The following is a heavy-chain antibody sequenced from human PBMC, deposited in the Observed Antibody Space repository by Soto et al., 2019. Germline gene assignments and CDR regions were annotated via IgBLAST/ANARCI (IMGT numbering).Heavy chain of an antibody. CDR1: GFTFDDYE. J-gene: IGHJ4*02. CDR3: AKDEWPRAVVSFDS. D-gene: IGHD3-3*01. CDR2: ISWNSGKI. Sequence: GGSLRLSCAVSGFTFDDYEMHWVRQGPGKGLEWVSSISWNSGKIGYADSVKGRFTISRDNAKNSLYLQMNSLRSEDTALYYCAKDEWPRAVVSFDSWGQGTLVTVSS. V-gene: IGHV3-9*01.